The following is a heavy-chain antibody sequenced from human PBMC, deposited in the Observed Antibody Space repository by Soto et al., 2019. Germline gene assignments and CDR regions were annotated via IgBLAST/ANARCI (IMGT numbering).Heavy chain of an antibody. CDR1: GFTFSSYW. Sequence: GGSLRLSCAASGFTFSSYWMHWVRQAPGKGLVWVSRINSDGSSTSYADSVKGRFTISRDNAKNTLYLQMNSLRAEDTAVYYCARYARYSGSYTWFDPWGQGTLVTVSS. CDR3: ARYARYSGSYTWFDP. CDR2: INSDGSST. D-gene: IGHD1-26*01. V-gene: IGHV3-74*01. J-gene: IGHJ5*02.